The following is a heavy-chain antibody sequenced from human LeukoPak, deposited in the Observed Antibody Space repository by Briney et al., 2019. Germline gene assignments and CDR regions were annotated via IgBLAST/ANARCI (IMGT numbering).Heavy chain of an antibody. CDR3: AREDYYDSSGYSGGWFDP. CDR1: GGTFSSYA. CDR2: IIPIFGTA. Sequence: ASVKVSCKASGGTFSSYAISWVRQAPGQGLEWMGGIIPIFGTANYAQKFQGRVTITADKSTSTAYMELSSLRSEDTAVYYCAREDYYDSSGYSGGWFDPWGQGTLVTVSS. D-gene: IGHD3-22*01. J-gene: IGHJ5*02. V-gene: IGHV1-69*06.